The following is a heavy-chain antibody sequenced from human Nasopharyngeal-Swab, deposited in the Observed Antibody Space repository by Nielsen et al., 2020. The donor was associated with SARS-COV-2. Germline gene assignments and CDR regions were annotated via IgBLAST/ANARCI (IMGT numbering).Heavy chain of an antibody. CDR2: ISSSGSTI. CDR1: GFTFSSYE. Sequence: GGSLRLSCAASGFTFSSYEMNWVRKAPGKGLEWVSFISSSGSTIYYADSVKGRFTISRDNAKNSLYLQMNSLRAEDTAVYYCAREMGLYYDILTGYYKPYGMDVWGQGTTVTVSS. CDR3: AREMGLYYDILTGYYKPYGMDV. J-gene: IGHJ6*02. D-gene: IGHD3-9*01. V-gene: IGHV3-48*03.